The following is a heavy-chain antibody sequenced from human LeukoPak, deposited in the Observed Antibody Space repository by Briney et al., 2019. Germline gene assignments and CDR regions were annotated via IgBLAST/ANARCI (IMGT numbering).Heavy chain of an antibody. Sequence: GGSLRLSCAASGFTFDDYAMHWVRQGPGKGLEWVSGISWNGGSIGYADSVKGRCTISRDNAKNSLYLQMNSLRAEDTALYYCAKDYDSSGYSVDYWGQGTLVTVSS. V-gene: IGHV3-9*01. J-gene: IGHJ4*02. CDR1: GFTFDDYA. D-gene: IGHD3-22*01. CDR3: AKDYDSSGYSVDY. CDR2: ISWNGGSI.